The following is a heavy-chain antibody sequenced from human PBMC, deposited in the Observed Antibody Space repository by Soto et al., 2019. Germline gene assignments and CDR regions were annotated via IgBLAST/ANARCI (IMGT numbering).Heavy chain of an antibody. CDR3: ARSPLLRYSSSWLSSSWFDP. D-gene: IGHD6-13*01. V-gene: IGHV1-3*01. CDR2: INAGNGNT. J-gene: IGHJ5*02. Sequence: GASVKVSCKASGYTFTSYAMHWVRQAPGQRLEWMGWINAGNGNTKYSQKFQGRVTITRDTSASTAYMELSSLRSEDTAVYYCARSPLLRYSSSWLSSSWFDPWGQGTLVTVSS. CDR1: GYTFTSYA.